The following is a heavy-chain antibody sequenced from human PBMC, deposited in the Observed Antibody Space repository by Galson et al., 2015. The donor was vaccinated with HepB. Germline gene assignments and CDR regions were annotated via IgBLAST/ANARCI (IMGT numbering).Heavy chain of an antibody. CDR3: ARRAVAATSPFDY. CDR2: IYPGDSHA. CDR1: GYTFNTYW. Sequence: QSGAEVKKPGESLKISCQGSGYTFNTYWIGSVRHMPGKGLEWMGIIYPGDSHAIYSPSFQGQVTISADKSISTAYLQWSSLKASDTAMYYCARRAVAATSPFDYWGQGTLVTVSS. D-gene: IGHD6-19*01. J-gene: IGHJ4*02. V-gene: IGHV5-51*01.